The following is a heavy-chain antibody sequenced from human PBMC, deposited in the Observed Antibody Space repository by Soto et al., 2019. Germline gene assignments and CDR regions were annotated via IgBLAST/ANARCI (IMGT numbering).Heavy chain of an antibody. J-gene: IGHJ4*02. CDR3: AKVPQDADYDILTGYYNY. CDR2: ISGSGGST. V-gene: IGHV3-23*01. Sequence: EVQLLESGGGLVQPGGSLRLSCAASGFTFSSYAMSWVRQAPGKGLEWVSAISGSGGSTYYADSVKGRFTISRDNSKNTLYLQMNSLRAEDTAVYYCAKVPQDADYDILTGYYNYWGQGTLVTVSS. CDR1: GFTFSSYA. D-gene: IGHD3-9*01.